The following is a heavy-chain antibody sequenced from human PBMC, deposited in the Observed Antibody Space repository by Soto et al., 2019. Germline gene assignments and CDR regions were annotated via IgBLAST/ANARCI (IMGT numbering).Heavy chain of an antibody. Sequence: GSLRLSCAASGFTFDDYTMHWVRQAPGKGLEWVSLISWDGGSTYYADSVKGRFTISRDNSKDSLYLQMNSLRTEDTALYYCAKDMARGWYAMDVWGQGTTVTVSS. D-gene: IGHD6-19*01. CDR3: AKDMARGWYAMDV. V-gene: IGHV3-43*01. CDR2: ISWDGGST. J-gene: IGHJ6*02. CDR1: GFTFDDYT.